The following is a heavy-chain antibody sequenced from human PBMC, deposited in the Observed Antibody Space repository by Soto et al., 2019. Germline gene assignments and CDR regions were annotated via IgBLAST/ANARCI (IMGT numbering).Heavy chain of an antibody. CDR3: AHRVDITANWNGGYFAF. Sequence: QITLKESGPTRVKPTQTLTLTCTFSGFSLNARPVGVGWIRQPPGKALERLALIYWDDDKRYSPSLQSRLSIMRTTSKNHVVLTTTNRDPVDTAIYYCAHRVDITANWNGGYFAFWGQGALVTVSS. J-gene: IGHJ4*02. CDR2: IYWDDDK. CDR1: GFSLNARPVG. V-gene: IGHV2-5*02. D-gene: IGHD1-1*01.